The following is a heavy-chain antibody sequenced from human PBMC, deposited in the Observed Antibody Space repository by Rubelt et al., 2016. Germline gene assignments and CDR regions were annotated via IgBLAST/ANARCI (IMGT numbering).Heavy chain of an antibody. J-gene: IGHJ6*02. CDR3: ARILLPDYYDSSGGMDV. D-gene: IGHD3-22*01. V-gene: IGHV2-70*15. Sequence: QVTLRESGPALVKPTQTLTLTCTFSGFSLSTSGMCESWIRQHPGKALEWLARIDWDDDKYYSTSLKTRLTISKDTSKNQVVLTMTNMDPVDTATYYCARILLPDYYDSSGGMDVWGQGTTVTVSS. CDR1: GFSLSTSGMC. CDR2: IDWDDDK.